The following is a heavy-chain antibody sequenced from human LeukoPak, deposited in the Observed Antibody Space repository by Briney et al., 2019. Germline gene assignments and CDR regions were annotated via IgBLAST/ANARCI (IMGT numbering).Heavy chain of an antibody. Sequence: ASVKVSCKASGYTFTGYYLHWVRQAPGQGLEWMGWINPNSGGTNYAQKFQGRVTMTRDTSITTAYMELSRLTSDDTAVYYCARGSNWGWNWFDPWGQGTLVSVSS. D-gene: IGHD7-27*01. CDR3: ARGSNWGWNWFDP. J-gene: IGHJ5*02. V-gene: IGHV1-2*02. CDR1: GYTFTGYY. CDR2: INPNSGGT.